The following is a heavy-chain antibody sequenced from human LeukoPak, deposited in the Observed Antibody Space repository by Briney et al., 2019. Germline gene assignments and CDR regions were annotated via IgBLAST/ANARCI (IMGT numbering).Heavy chain of an antibody. CDR2: IKQDGSKK. CDR1: GFPFSSYW. CDR3: ARRYCSGGSCYSFRGDWFDP. J-gene: IGHJ5*02. D-gene: IGHD2-15*01. V-gene: IGHV3-7*01. Sequence: GGSLRLSCVASGFPFSSYWMTWVRQAPGKGLEWVANIKQDGSKKSYVDSVKGRFTISRDNAKNSLYLQMNSLRAEDTAVYYCARRYCSGGSCYSFRGDWFDPWGQGTLVTVSS.